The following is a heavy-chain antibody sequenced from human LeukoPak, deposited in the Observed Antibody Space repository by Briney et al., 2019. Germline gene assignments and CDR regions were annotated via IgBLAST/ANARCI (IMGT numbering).Heavy chain of an antibody. J-gene: IGHJ4*02. Sequence: PGGSLRLSCAASGFTFSSYGMNWVRQAPGKGLEWVSSISSSSSYIYYADSVKGRFTISRDNVKNSLYLQMNSLRAEDTAVYYCAREPTYGSGSYHDYWGQGTLVTVSS. CDR3: AREPTYGSGSYHDY. CDR1: GFTFSSYG. V-gene: IGHV3-21*01. D-gene: IGHD3-10*01. CDR2: ISSSSSYI.